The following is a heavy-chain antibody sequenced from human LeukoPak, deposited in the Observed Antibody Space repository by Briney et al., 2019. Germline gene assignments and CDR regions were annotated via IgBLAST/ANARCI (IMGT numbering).Heavy chain of an antibody. CDR1: GFTFRSYG. CDR2: ISYDGSNR. CDR3: AKAPVTTCRGAFCYPFDY. J-gene: IGHJ4*02. D-gene: IGHD2-15*01. Sequence: GGSLRLSCAASGFTFRSYGMHWVRQAPGKGLEWVAVISYDGSNRYHVDSVKGRFTISKDNSKNTLYLQMNSLKPEDTAVYYCAKAPVTTCRGAFCYPFDYWGLGTLVTVSS. V-gene: IGHV3-30*18.